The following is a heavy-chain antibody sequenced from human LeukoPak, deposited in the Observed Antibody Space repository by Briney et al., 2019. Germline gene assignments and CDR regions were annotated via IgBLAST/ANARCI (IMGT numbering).Heavy chain of an antibody. V-gene: IGHV3-23*01. CDR1: GFTFSNFA. CDR2: ISGSGDST. Sequence: GGSLRLSCAASGFTFSNFALSWVRQAPGKGLEWVSAISGSGDSTYYADSVKGRFTISRDNSKNTLYLQMNSLRAEDTAVYYCARDNYYDSSGHDYWGQGTLVTVSS. CDR3: ARDNYYDSSGHDY. D-gene: IGHD3-22*01. J-gene: IGHJ4*02.